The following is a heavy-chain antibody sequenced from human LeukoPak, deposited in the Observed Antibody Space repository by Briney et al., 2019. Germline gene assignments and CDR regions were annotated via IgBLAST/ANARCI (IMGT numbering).Heavy chain of an antibody. D-gene: IGHD3-22*01. Sequence: GGSLRLSCAASGFTFSSYGMHWVRQAPGKGLEWVAVIWYDGSNKYYADFVKGRFTISRDNSKNTLYLQMNSLRAGDTAVYYCARAYDSSGFGAFDIWGQGTMVTVSS. CDR1: GFTFSSYG. V-gene: IGHV3-33*01. CDR2: IWYDGSNK. CDR3: ARAYDSSGFGAFDI. J-gene: IGHJ3*02.